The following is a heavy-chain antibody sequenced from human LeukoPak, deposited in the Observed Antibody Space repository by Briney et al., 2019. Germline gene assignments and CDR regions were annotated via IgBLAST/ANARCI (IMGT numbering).Heavy chain of an antibody. CDR3: ARNFALDY. CDR1: GFTVSSNY. Sequence: GGSLRLSCAASGFTVSSNYMTWVRQAPGQGLEWVSVIYSGGSTYYADSVKVRFTISRDNSKNTLFLQMNSLRAEDTAVYYCARNFALDYWGQGTLVTVSS. J-gene: IGHJ4*02. CDR2: IYSGGST. V-gene: IGHV3-53*01.